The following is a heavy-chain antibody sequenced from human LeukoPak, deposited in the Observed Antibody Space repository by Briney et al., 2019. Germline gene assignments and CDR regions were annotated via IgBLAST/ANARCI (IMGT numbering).Heavy chain of an antibody. CDR2: INHSGST. D-gene: IGHD3-3*01. J-gene: IGHJ4*02. CDR1: GGSFSGYY. V-gene: IGHV4-34*01. CDR3: ARGPYYDFWSGYYPPDY. Sequence: SETLSLTCAVYGGSFSGYYWSWIRQPPGKGLEWPGEINHSGSTNYNPSLKSRVTISVDTSKNQFSLKLSSVTAADTAVYYCARGPYYDFWSGYYPPDYWGQGTLVTVSS.